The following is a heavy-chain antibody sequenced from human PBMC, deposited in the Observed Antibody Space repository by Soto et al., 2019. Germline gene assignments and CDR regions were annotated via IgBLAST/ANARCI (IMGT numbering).Heavy chain of an antibody. V-gene: IGHV3-23*01. CDR2: ISGSGGST. CDR3: AKDQEFYDFWSGPQGYYGMDV. D-gene: IGHD3-3*01. CDR1: GFTFSSYA. Sequence: GGSLRLSCAASGFTFSSYAMSWVRQAPGKGLEWVSAISGSGGSTYYADSVKGRFTISRDNSKNTLYLQMNSLRAEDTAVYYCAKDQEFYDFWSGPQGYYGMDVWGQGTTVTVSS. J-gene: IGHJ6*02.